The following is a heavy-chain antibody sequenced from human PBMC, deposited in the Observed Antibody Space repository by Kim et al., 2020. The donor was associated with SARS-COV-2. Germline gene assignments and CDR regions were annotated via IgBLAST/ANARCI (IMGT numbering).Heavy chain of an antibody. D-gene: IGHD6-19*01. Sequence: GRSLRLSCAASGFTFSSYWMTWARQAPGKGLEWVANIKKGGSEKYYVDSVKGRFTISRDDAKNSLCLQMNSLRAEDTAVYYCARLSSGWYSDYWGQGTLVTVSS. CDR3: ARLSSGWYSDY. CDR1: GFTFSSYW. CDR2: IKKGGSEK. J-gene: IGHJ4*02. V-gene: IGHV3-7*03.